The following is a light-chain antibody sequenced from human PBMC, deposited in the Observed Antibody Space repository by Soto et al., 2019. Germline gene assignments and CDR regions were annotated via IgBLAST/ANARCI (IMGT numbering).Light chain of an antibody. CDR2: EVN. V-gene: IGLV2-14*01. Sequence: QSALTQPASVSGSPGQSITISCTGSSSDVGGYDYVSWYQQHPGKAPKLMIYEVNNRPSGVSNRFSGSKSGNTASLTISSLQFEDEADYYCCSYTTTYTLVFGGGTKLTVL. CDR1: SSDVGGYDY. CDR3: CSYTTTYTLV. J-gene: IGLJ3*02.